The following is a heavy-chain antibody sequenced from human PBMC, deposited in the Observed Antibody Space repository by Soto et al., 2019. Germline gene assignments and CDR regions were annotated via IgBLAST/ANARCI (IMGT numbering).Heavy chain of an antibody. V-gene: IGHV3-49*04. J-gene: IGHJ6*02. CDR2: IRSKADGGTT. D-gene: IGHD1-26*01. Sequence: PGGYPEISCTAYEYTCGGYAISCVGHAPGKELEWVGFIRSKADGGTTEYAASVKGRFTISRDDSKSIAYLQMSSLKTEDTAVYYCTRFSGSSSNSYNYGMDLCG. CDR1: EYTCGGYA. CDR3: TRFSGSSSNSYNYGMDL.